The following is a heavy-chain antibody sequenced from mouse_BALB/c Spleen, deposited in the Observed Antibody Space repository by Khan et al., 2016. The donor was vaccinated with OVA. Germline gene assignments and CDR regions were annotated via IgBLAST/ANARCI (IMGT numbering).Heavy chain of an antibody. CDR2: ISTSGSYT. D-gene: IGHD1-1*01. CDR3: ARCLYGSSYDYYAMDY. CDR1: GFTFSTYG. J-gene: IGHJ4*01. V-gene: IGHV5-6*01. Sequence: EVELVESGGDLVKPGGSLKLSCVASGFTFSTYGMSWVRQTPDKRLEWVAIISTSGSYTYYPDSVKGRFTISRDNAKNTLYLQMSSLKSEDTAMYYCARCLYGSSYDYYAMDYWGQGTSVTVSS.